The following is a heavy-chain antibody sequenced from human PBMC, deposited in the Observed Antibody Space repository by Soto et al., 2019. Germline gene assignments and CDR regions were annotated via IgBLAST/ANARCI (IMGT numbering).Heavy chain of an antibody. V-gene: IGHV3-30-3*01. CDR3: ARDVLLTGLYYYYGMDV. Sequence: QVQLVESGGGVVQPGRSLRLSCAASGFTFSSYAMHWVRQAPGKGLEWVAVISYDGSNKYYADSVQGRFTISRDNSKNTLYLQMNSLRVEDTAVYYCARDVLLTGLYYYYGMDVWGQGTTVAVSS. J-gene: IGHJ6*02. D-gene: IGHD3-9*01. CDR1: GFTFSSYA. CDR2: ISYDGSNK.